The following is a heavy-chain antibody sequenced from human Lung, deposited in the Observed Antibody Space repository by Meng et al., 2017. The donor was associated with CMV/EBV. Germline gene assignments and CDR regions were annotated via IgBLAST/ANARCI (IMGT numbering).Heavy chain of an antibody. CDR2: IDYTGRT. J-gene: IGHJ5*01. CDR3: ARLTGTVYVHWFDS. D-gene: IGHD1-7*01. CDR1: GGSFSGSY. Sequence: SQTLSLTXAVYGGSFSGSYWHWIRQPPGMSLEWIGEIDYTGRTKYSPSLNSRVTMLLDTSKKQFSLKLGSVTAADTAVYYCARLTGTVYVHWFDSWGQGTXVTVSS. V-gene: IGHV4-34*01.